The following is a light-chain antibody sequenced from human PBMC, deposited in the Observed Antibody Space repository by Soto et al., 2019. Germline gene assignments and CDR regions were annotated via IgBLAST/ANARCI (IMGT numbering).Light chain of an antibody. CDR3: QQYNSFPGT. V-gene: IGKV1-5*03. CDR1: QTISSW. CDR2: KAS. J-gene: IGKJ1*01. Sequence: IQMTQSPSTLSASVLDRLTITCLASQTISSWLAWYQQKPGKAPKLLIYKASSLESGVPSRFSGSGSGTEFTLTISSLQPDDFATYYCQQYNSFPGTFGQGTKVDIK.